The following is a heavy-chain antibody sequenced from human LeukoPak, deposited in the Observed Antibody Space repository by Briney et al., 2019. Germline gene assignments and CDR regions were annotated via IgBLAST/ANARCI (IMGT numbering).Heavy chain of an antibody. CDR3: ASVDSSGYYYSNGPFDY. CDR1: GYSISSGYY. V-gene: IGHV4-38-2*01. Sequence: SETLSLTCALSGYSISSGYYWGWIRPPPGKGLEWVGGIYHSRSTYYNPSLKSRVTISVDTSKNQFSLKLSSVTAADPAVYYCASVDSSGYYYSNGPFDYWGQGTLVTVSS. D-gene: IGHD3-22*01. J-gene: IGHJ4*02. CDR2: IYHSRST.